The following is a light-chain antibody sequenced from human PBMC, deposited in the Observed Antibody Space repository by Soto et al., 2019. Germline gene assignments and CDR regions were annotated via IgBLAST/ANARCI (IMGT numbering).Light chain of an antibody. CDR3: QSYDSSNQWV. Sequence: NFMLTQPHSVSESPGKTVTISCTRSSGNIANNYVQWYQQRPGSSPTTVIYEDKHRPSGVPDRFSGSIDSSSNSASLTISGLTTEDEADYYCQSYDSSNQWVFGGGTKVTVL. CDR2: EDK. CDR1: SGNIANNY. V-gene: IGLV6-57*01. J-gene: IGLJ3*02.